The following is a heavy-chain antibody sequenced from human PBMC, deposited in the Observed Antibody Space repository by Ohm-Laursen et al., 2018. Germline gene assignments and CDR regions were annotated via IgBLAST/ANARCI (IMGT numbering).Heavy chain of an antibody. V-gene: IGHV4-31*03. CDR3: ARDRLVAAAGNVRNYYGMDV. D-gene: IGHD6-13*01. J-gene: IGHJ6*02. CDR2: IYYSGCT. Sequence: TLSLTCSVSGYSINSGYYWGWIRQYPGKGLEWIGYIYYSGCTYYNPSPKSRVTISVDTSKNQFSLKLSSVTAADTVVYYCARDRLVAAAGNVRNYYGMDVWGQGTTVTVSS. CDR1: GYSINSGYY.